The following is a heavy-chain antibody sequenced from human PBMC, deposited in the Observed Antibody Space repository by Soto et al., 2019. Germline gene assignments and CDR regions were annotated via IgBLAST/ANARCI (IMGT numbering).Heavy chain of an antibody. CDR1: GFTFTSSA. J-gene: IGHJ6*02. Sequence: SVKVSCKASGFTFTSSAVQWVRQARGQRLEWIGWIVVGSGNTNYAQKFQERVTITRDMSTSTAYMELSSLRSEDTAVYYCAATGTPLYYYYYGMDVWGQGTTVTVSS. CDR2: IVVGSGNT. CDR3: AATGTPLYYYYYGMDV. D-gene: IGHD1-7*01. V-gene: IGHV1-58*01.